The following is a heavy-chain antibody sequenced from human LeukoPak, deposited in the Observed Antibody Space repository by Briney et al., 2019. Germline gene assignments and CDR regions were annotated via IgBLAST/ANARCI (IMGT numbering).Heavy chain of an antibody. J-gene: IGHJ3*02. V-gene: IGHV3-11*01. CDR1: GFTFGDYY. D-gene: IGHD5-24*01. CDR2: ISSSGSTI. Sequence: GGSLRLSCAASGFTFGDYYMSWIRQAPGKGLEWVSYISSSGSTIYYADSVKGRFTISRDNAKNSLYLQMNSLRAEDTAVYYCARVRGDGYNDAFDIWGQGTMVTVSS. CDR3: ARVRGDGYNDAFDI.